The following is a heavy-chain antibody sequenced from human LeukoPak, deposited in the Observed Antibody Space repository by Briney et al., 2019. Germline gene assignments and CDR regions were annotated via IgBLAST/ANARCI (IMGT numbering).Heavy chain of an antibody. V-gene: IGHV4-39*01. CDR1: GGSISSSSYY. Sequence: SDTLSLTCTVSGGSISSSSYYWGWVRQPPGKGLEWIGSIYYSGSTYYNPSLKSRVTISVDTSKSQFSLGLSSVTAADTAVYYCARHTSGWHDAFDIWGQGTMVTVSS. D-gene: IGHD6-19*01. CDR3: ARHTSGWHDAFDI. CDR2: IYYSGST. J-gene: IGHJ3*02.